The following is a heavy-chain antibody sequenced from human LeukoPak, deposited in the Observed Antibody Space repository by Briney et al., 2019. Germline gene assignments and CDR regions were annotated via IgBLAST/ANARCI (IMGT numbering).Heavy chain of an antibody. Sequence: GGSLRLSCAASGFTFSSYSMNWVRQAPGKGLEWVSSISSSSYIYYADSVKGRFTISRDNAKNSLYLQMNSLRAEDTAVYYCARDKYYDSSGYYSLAYWGQGTLVTVSS. J-gene: IGHJ4*02. D-gene: IGHD3-22*01. CDR3: ARDKYYDSSGYYSLAY. CDR2: ISSSSYI. V-gene: IGHV3-21*01. CDR1: GFTFSSYS.